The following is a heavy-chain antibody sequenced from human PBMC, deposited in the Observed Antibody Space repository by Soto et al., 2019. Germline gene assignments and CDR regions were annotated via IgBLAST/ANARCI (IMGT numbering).Heavy chain of an antibody. D-gene: IGHD3-10*01. CDR2: INHSGST. CDR3: ARVPRYYYGSGSLDY. Sequence: PSETLSLTCAVYGGSFSGYYWSWIRQPPGKGLEWIGEINHSGSTNYNPSLKSRVTISVDTSKNQFSLKLSSVTAADTAVYYCARVPRYYYGSGSLDYWGQGTLVTVS. J-gene: IGHJ4*02. CDR1: GGSFSGYY. V-gene: IGHV4-34*01.